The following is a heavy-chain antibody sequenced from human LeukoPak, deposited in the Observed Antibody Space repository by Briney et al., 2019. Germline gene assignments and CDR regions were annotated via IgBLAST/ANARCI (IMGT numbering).Heavy chain of an antibody. CDR2: IKQDGSEK. J-gene: IGHJ4*02. Sequence: GGSLRLSCAASGFTFSSYWMSWVRQAPGKGLEWVANIKQDGSEKYYADSVKGRFTISRDNSRNTLFLQMNSLRAEDTAMYYCARDEYCGSTSCYSLEGVLDYWGQGTLVTVSS. CDR1: GFTFSSYW. V-gene: IGHV3-7*01. CDR3: ARDEYCGSTSCYSLEGVLDY. D-gene: IGHD2-2*02.